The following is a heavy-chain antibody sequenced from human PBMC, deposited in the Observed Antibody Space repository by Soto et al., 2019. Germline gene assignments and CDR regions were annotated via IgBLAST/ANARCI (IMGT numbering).Heavy chain of an antibody. Sequence: EVQLLESGGGLVQPGGSLRLSCAASGFTFSSYAMSWVRQAPGKGLEWVSAISGSGGSTYYADSVKGRFTISRDNSKNTLYLHMNSRRAEDTAISYCAKISTGADDWGQGTLVNVSS. J-gene: IGHJ4*02. CDR1: GFTFSSYA. CDR2: ISGSGGST. D-gene: IGHD1-1*01. V-gene: IGHV3-23*01. CDR3: AKISTGADD.